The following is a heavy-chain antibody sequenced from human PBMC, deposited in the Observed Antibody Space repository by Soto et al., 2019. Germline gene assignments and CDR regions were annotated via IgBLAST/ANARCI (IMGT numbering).Heavy chain of an antibody. CDR1: GFTVSSNY. Sequence: EVQLVETGGGLIQPGGSLRLSCAASGFTVSSNYMSWVRQAPGKGLEWVSVIYSGGSTYYADSVRGRFTISRDNSKNTLYLTMKSLRAEDTAVYYCARDPPATRHGMDVWGQGTTVTVSS. J-gene: IGHJ6*02. V-gene: IGHV3-53*02. CDR3: ARDPPATRHGMDV. CDR2: IYSGGST.